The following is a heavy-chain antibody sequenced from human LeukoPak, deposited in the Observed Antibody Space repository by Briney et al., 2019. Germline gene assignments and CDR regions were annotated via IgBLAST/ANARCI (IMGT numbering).Heavy chain of an antibody. D-gene: IGHD3-3*01. CDR1: GFTFSSYW. CDR3: AGSYYDFWSGYFCFDY. CDR2: MKQDGSEK. J-gene: IGHJ4*02. Sequence: GGSLRLSCAASGFTFSSYWMSWVRQAPGKGLEWVANMKQDGSEKYYVDSVKGRFTISRDNAKNSLYLQMNSLRAEDTAVYYCAGSYYDFWSGYFCFDYWGQGTLVTVSS. V-gene: IGHV3-7*01.